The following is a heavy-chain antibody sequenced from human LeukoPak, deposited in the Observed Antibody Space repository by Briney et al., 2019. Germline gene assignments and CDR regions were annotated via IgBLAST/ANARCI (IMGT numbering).Heavy chain of an antibody. V-gene: IGHV4-59*01. CDR1: GGSISSYY. Sequence: SETLSLTCTVSGGSISSYYWSWIRQPPGKGLEGIGYIYYSGSTNYNPSLKSRVTISVDTSKNQFSLKLSSVTAADTAVYYCARTVSRRGIAAAGPKWGYYFDYWGQGTLVTVSS. CDR3: ARTVSRRGIAAAGPKWGYYFDY. D-gene: IGHD6-13*01. CDR2: IYYSGST. J-gene: IGHJ4*02.